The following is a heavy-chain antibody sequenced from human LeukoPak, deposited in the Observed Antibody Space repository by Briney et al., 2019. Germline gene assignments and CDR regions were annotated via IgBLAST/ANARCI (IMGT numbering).Heavy chain of an antibody. Sequence: ASVKVSCKASGYTFTSYYMHWLRQAPEQGLEWMGIINPSGGSTSYAQKFQGRVTMTRDTSTSTVYMELSSLRSEDTAVYYCARGGEANYYDTSGYYLYYYWGQGTLVTVSS. CDR2: INPSGGST. CDR3: ARGGEANYYDTSGYYLYYY. V-gene: IGHV1-46*01. CDR1: GYTFTSYY. D-gene: IGHD3-22*01. J-gene: IGHJ4*02.